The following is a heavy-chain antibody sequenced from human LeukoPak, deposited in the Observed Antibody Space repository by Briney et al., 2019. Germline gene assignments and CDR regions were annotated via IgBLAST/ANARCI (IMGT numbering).Heavy chain of an antibody. CDR3: ARVGMLVSYYYYYYMDV. V-gene: IGHV4-34*01. Sequence: PSETLTLTCAVYGGSLSGYYWSWIRQPPGKGLEWIGEINHSGSTNYNPSLKSRVTISVDTSKNQFSLKLSSVTAADTAVYYCARVGMLVSYYYYYYMDVWGKGTTVTVSS. D-gene: IGHD2-8*01. CDR1: GGSLSGYY. CDR2: INHSGST. J-gene: IGHJ6*03.